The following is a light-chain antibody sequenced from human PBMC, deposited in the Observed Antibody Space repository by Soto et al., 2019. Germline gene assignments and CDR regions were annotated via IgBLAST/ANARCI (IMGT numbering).Light chain of an antibody. CDR2: DVS. J-gene: IGLJ2*01. CDR3: CSYAGTYSPV. V-gene: IGLV2-11*01. CDR1: NSDVGAYNF. Sequence: QSALTQPRSVSGSPGQSVTISCTGTNSDVGAYNFVSWYQQYPGKAPKLIIFDVSARPSGVPDRFSGSKSGNTASLTISGLQADDEADYYCCSYAGTYSPVLGGGTKLTVL.